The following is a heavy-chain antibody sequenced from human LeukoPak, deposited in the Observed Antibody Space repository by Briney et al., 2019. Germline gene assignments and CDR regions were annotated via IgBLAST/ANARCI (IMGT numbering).Heavy chain of an antibody. CDR2: IWYDGSNK. CDR3: ARDLRLYSYGSWVDY. Sequence: LPGGSLRLSCAASGFTFSSYGMHWVRQAPGKGLEWVAVIWYDGSNKYYADSVKGRFTISRDNSKNTLYLQMNSLRAEDTAVYYCARDLRLYSYGSWVDYWGQGTLVTVSS. CDR1: GFTFSSYG. V-gene: IGHV3-33*01. J-gene: IGHJ4*02. D-gene: IGHD5-18*01.